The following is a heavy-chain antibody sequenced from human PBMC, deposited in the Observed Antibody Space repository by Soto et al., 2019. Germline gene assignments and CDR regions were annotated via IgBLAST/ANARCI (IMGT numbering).Heavy chain of an antibody. CDR3: AREVSHGYVLRGMDV. CDR2: INSDGSRI. CDR1: KFTITSYW. V-gene: IGHV3-74*01. D-gene: IGHD5-18*01. J-gene: IGHJ6*02. Sequence: EVQLVESGGGLVQPGGSVRLSCAASKFTITSYWMHWVRQAPGKGLVWVSRINSDGSRISYADAVKGRCTISRDNAKNTLYLQMNSLIFENTAVYYCAREVSHGYVLRGMDVWGQGTTVTVFS.